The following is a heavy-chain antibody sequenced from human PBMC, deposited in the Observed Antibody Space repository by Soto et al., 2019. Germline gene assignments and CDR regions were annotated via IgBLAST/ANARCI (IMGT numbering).Heavy chain of an antibody. D-gene: IGHD3-10*01. CDR2: INAGNGNT. CDR1: GYTFTSYA. V-gene: IGHV1-3*01. J-gene: IGHJ4*02. Sequence: ASVKVSCKASGYTFTSYAMHWVRQAPGQRLEWMGWINAGNGNTKYSQKFQGRVTITRDTSASTAYMELSSLRSEDTAVYYCARLSLRVVRGVSYYFDYWGQGTLVTVSS. CDR3: ARLSLRVVRGVSYYFDY.